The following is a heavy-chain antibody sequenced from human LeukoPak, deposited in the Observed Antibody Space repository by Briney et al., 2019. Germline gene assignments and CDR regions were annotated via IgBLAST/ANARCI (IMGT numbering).Heavy chain of an antibody. CDR1: GFTFSNYA. Sequence: GGSLRLSCAASGFTFSNYAMSWVRQVPGRGLEWVSTISSRGDSTYDADSVKGRFTISRDNSKNTLYLQMNSLRAEDTAVYYCARENESQGYWGQGTLVTVSS. V-gene: IGHV3-23*01. J-gene: IGHJ4*02. CDR3: ARENESQGY. CDR2: ISSRGDST.